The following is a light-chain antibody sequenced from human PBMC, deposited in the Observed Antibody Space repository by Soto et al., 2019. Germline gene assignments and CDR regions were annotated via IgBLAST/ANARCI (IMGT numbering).Light chain of an antibody. CDR1: QAITIY. V-gene: IGKV1-33*01. CDR2: DAS. Sequence: DIQMTQSPSSLFASVGDRVTITCQATQAITIYLNWYQQKPGKAPNLLIYDASNLEIGVPSRFSGSGSGTHFTFTISSLQTEDMGTYYCQQYDILPITFGRGTRLEIK. CDR3: QQYDILPIT. J-gene: IGKJ5*01.